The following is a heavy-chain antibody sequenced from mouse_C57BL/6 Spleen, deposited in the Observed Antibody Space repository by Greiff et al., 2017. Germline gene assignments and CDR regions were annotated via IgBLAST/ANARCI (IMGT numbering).Heavy chain of an antibody. CDR2: IYPGDGDT. CDR1: GFAFSSYW. D-gene: IGHD2-1*01. Sequence: VKLQESGAELVKPGASVKISCKASGFAFSSYWMNWVKQRPGKGLEWIGQIYPGDGDTNYNGKYKGQATLTADKSSSTAYMQLSSLTSEDTAVYFGARCYYGNYYAMDDWGQGTSVTVSS. CDR3: ARCYYGNYYAMDD. V-gene: IGHV1-80*01. J-gene: IGHJ4*01.